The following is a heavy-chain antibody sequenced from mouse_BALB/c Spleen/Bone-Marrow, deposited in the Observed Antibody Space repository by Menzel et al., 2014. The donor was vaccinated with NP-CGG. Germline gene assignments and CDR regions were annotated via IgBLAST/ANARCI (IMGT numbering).Heavy chain of an antibody. V-gene: IGHV3-2*02. CDR3: ARWGSYYAMDY. Sequence: ESGPGLVKPSQSLSLTCTVTGYSITSDYAWNWIRQFPGNKLEWMRYISYSGSTSYNPSLKSRISITRDTSKNQFFLQLNSVTTEDTATYYCARWGSYYAMDYWGQGTSVTVSS. CDR2: ISYSGST. J-gene: IGHJ4*01. CDR1: GYSITSDYA. D-gene: IGHD6-1*01.